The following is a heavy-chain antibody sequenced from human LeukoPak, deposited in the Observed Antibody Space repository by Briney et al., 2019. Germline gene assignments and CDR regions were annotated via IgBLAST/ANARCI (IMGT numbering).Heavy chain of an antibody. CDR3: ARDDQYSSGWYRPKGNWFDP. J-gene: IGHJ5*02. CDR2: IFYSGST. Sequence: SETLSLTCTVSSGSISTSNYYWGWVRQPPGRALEWIGNIFYSGSTYYSPSLKSRVTISLDTSKNQFSLKLSSVTAADTAVYYCARDDQYSSGWYRPKGNWFDPWGQGTLVTVSS. CDR1: SGSISTSNYY. D-gene: IGHD6-19*01. V-gene: IGHV4-39*07.